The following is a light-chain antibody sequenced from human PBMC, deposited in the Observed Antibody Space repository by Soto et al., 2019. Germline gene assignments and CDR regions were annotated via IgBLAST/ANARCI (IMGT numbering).Light chain of an antibody. CDR3: QQYNDWPRT. CDR1: QSVSSN. J-gene: IGKJ1*01. CDR2: GAS. V-gene: IGKV3-15*01. Sequence: EIVLTQSPATLSSFPGDRATLSCKASQSVSSNLAWYQQKPGQAPRLLIYGASTRGTGISARFSGSGSGTEFTLTISSLQSEDCAVYYCQQYNDWPRTFGQGTKVDIK.